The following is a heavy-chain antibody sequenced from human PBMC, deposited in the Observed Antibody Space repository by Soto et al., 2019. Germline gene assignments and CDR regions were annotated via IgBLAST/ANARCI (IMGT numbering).Heavy chain of an antibody. Sequence: QVQLVESGGGVVQPGRSLRLSCAASGFTFSSYGMHWVRQAPGKGLEWVAVISYDGSNKYYADSVKGRFTISRDNSKNTLYLQMNSLRAEDTAVYYCAKEPEGRDIVVVVAAHFDYWGQGTLVTVSS. CDR3: AKEPEGRDIVVVVAAHFDY. D-gene: IGHD2-15*01. CDR2: ISYDGSNK. CDR1: GFTFSSYG. J-gene: IGHJ4*02. V-gene: IGHV3-30*18.